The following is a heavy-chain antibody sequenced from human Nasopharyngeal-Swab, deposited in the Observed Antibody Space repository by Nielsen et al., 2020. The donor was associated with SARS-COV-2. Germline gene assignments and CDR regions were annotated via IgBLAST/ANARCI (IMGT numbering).Heavy chain of an antibody. V-gene: IGHV3-73*01. CDR3: TTDYYFDY. Sequence: GESLKISCAASGFVFSGSAMHWVRQASGKGLEWAGRIGDKEHNYATTYGASVKGRFTISRDDSKNTAFLQMDSLKTEDTALYYCTTDYYFDYWGQGTLVTVSS. CDR2: IGDKEHNYAT. J-gene: IGHJ4*02. CDR1: GFVFSGSA.